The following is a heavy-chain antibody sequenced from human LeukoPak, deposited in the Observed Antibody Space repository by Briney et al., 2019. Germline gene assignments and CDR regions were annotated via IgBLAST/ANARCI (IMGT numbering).Heavy chain of an antibody. J-gene: IGHJ5*02. D-gene: IGHD4-11*01. CDR3: ATGGGTVTTGWFDP. CDR1: GYTFASYY. V-gene: IGHV1-24*01. Sequence: ASVKVSCKASGYTFASYYMHWVRQAPGQGLEWMGGFDPEDGETIYAQKFQGRVTMTEDTSTDTAYMELSSLRSEDTAVYYCATGGGTVTTGWFDPWGQGTLVTVSS. CDR2: FDPEDGET.